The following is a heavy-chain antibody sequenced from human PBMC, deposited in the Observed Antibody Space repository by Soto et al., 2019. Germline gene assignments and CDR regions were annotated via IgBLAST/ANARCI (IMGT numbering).Heavy chain of an antibody. CDR1: GFTFNKHA. CDR2: ISGLGNRV. CDR3: AKAELGMDALDI. J-gene: IGHJ3*02. V-gene: IGHV3-23*01. Sequence: EVQLLESGGELVQPGGYLRLSCEASGFTFNKHAMNWVRQAPGKGLEWVSSISGLGNRVYYADSVKGRFTISRDNSKNTVYLQMSSLRAEDTAIFYCAKAELGMDALDIWGPGTMVTVSS. D-gene: IGHD3-10*01.